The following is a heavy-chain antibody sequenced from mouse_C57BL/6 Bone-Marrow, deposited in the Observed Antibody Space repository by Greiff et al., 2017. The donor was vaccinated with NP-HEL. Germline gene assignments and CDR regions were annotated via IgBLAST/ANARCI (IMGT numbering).Heavy chain of an antibody. D-gene: IGHD2-4*01. CDR1: GFTFSSYA. CDR2: ISDGGSYT. Sequence: EVQGVESGGGLVKPGGSLKLSCAASGFTFSSYAMSWVRQTPGKRLEWVATISDGGSYTYYPDNVKGRFTISRDNAKNNLYLQMSHLKSEDTAMYYCARYDYHYCYFDVWGTGTTVTVSS. J-gene: IGHJ1*03. CDR3: ARYDYHYCYFDV. V-gene: IGHV5-4*01.